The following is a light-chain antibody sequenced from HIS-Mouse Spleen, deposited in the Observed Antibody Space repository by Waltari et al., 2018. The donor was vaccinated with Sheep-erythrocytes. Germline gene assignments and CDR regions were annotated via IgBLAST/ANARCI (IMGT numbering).Light chain of an antibody. CDR2: DVS. J-gene: IGLJ1*01. CDR3: CSYAGSYNHV. CDR1: SSDVGSYNL. Sequence: QSALTQPASVSGSPGQSITISCTGTSSDVGSYNLVSWYQQHPGKAPKLMIYDVSKRPSGVPDRFSGSKAGNTASLTISGLQAEDEADYYCCSYAGSYNHVFATGTKLTVL. V-gene: IGLV2-23*02.